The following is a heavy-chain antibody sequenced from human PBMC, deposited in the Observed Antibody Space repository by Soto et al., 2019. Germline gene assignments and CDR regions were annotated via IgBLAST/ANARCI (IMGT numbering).Heavy chain of an antibody. CDR2: TYFRSKWYH. CDR3: ASGYGYDSYDL. V-gene: IGHV6-1*01. CDR1: GDSVSSNTAA. J-gene: IGHJ3*01. Sequence: SQTLSLTCAISGDSVSSNTAAWDWIRQSPSRGLEWLGRTYFRSKWYHDYADSLKGRISISPDTSKNQVSLQLNSVTPEDTGVYYGASGYGYDSYDLRGRGTMVAVSS. D-gene: IGHD3-16*01.